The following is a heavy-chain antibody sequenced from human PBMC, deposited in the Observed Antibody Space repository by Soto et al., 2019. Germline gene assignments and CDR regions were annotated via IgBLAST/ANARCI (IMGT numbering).Heavy chain of an antibody. Sequence: GGSLRLSCAASGFTFSSYGMHWVRHAPGKGLEWVAVISYDGGNKYYADSVKGRFTISRDNSKNTPYLQMNSLRAEDTAVYYCAKGDRIAAAGHFDYWGQGTLVTVSS. CDR2: ISYDGGNK. V-gene: IGHV3-30*18. CDR1: GFTFSSYG. CDR3: AKGDRIAAAGHFDY. J-gene: IGHJ4*02. D-gene: IGHD6-13*01.